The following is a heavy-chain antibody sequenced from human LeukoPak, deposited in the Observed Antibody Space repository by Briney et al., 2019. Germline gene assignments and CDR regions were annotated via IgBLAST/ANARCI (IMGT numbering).Heavy chain of an antibody. CDR2: ISGSDDNT. CDR3: ANHPGGSFDY. J-gene: IGHJ4*02. V-gene: IGHV3-23*01. D-gene: IGHD3-16*01. CDR1: GFAFSSST. Sequence: GSLSLSCGASGFAFSSSTMSWVRQAPGKGLEWVSGISGSDDNTYYADSVKGRFTIFRDNSKDILYLYMSSLRAEDTAMYYCANHPGGSFDYWGQGTLVAVSS.